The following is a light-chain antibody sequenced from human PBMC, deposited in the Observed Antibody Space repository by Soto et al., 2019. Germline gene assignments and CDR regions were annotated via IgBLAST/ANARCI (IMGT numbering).Light chain of an antibody. J-gene: IGKJ2*01. Sequence: DIQMTQSPSFLSASVGDRVTITCRASQSISTYLNWYQQRPGKAPNLLIYSASSLQSGVPSRFSGSGSGADFTLTIRSLQPEDFATYYCQQSYITPYTFGQGTKVDIK. CDR3: QQSYITPYT. CDR1: QSISTY. CDR2: SAS. V-gene: IGKV1-39*01.